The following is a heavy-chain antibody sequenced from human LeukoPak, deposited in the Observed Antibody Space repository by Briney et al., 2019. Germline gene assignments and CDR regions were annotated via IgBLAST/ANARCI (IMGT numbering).Heavy chain of an antibody. Sequence: PGGSLRLSCAASGFTFSSYGMHWVRQAPGKGLEWVAVISYDGSNKYYADSVKGRFTISRDNSKNTLYLQMNSLRAEDTAVYYCAKDPYGSGSYGIDYWGQGTLVTVSS. CDR2: ISYDGSNK. CDR1: GFTFSSYG. CDR3: AKDPYGSGSYGIDY. J-gene: IGHJ4*02. D-gene: IGHD3-10*01. V-gene: IGHV3-30*18.